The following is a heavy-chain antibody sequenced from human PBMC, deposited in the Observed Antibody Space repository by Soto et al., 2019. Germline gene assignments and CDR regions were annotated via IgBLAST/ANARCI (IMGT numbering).Heavy chain of an antibody. CDR1: GFTFSSYG. CDR2: ISYDGSNK. J-gene: IGHJ3*02. V-gene: IGHV3-30*18. CDR3: AKPKYYYDSSGYRSDAFDI. D-gene: IGHD3-22*01. Sequence: LRLSCAASGFTFSSYGMHWVRQAPGKGLEWVAVISYDGSNKYYADSVKGRFTISRDNSKNTLYLQMNSLRAEDTAVYYCAKPKYYYDSSGYRSDAFDIWGQGTMVTVSS.